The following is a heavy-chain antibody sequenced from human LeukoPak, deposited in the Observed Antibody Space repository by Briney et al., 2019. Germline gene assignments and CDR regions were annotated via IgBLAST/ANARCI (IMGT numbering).Heavy chain of an antibody. CDR2: ISYDGSNK. J-gene: IGHJ4*02. D-gene: IGHD3-10*01. Sequence: PGGSLRLSCAASGFTFSSYGMHWVRQAPGKGLEWVAVISYDGSNKYYADSVKGRFTISRDNSKNTLYLQMNSLRAEDTAVYYCAKDFGGGFDYWGQGTLVTVSS. CDR3: AKDFGGGFDY. V-gene: IGHV3-30*18. CDR1: GFTFSSYG.